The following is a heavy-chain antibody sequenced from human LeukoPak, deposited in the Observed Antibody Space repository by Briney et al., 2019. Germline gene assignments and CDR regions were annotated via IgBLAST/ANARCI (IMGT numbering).Heavy chain of an antibody. V-gene: IGHV3-74*01. CDR2: INDDGSAT. CDR3: AREILAPGKTHDY. Sequence: GGSLRLSCAASGFTFSNYWMHWVRQVPGKGLVWVSRINDDGSATFYADSVKGRFTISRDNAKNTLFLQINSLRAEDTAVYYCAREILAPGKTHDYWGEGTLVTVSS. J-gene: IGHJ4*02. CDR1: GFTFSNYW.